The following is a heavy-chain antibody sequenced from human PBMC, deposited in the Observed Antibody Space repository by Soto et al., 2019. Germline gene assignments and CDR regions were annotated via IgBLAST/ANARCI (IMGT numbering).Heavy chain of an antibody. CDR1: GGTFTDYT. J-gene: IGHJ3*02. CDR3: ASGLRDAAFDI. Sequence: QVQLVQSGAEVKKPGSSVKVSRKGSGGTFTDYTFSWVRQAPGQGLEWMGRSIPFLDLANYAQEFQDRVTIIADKATRTVYMELRSLTSEDTAIYYCASGLRDAAFDIWGQGTLVTVSS. CDR2: SIPFLDLA. V-gene: IGHV1-69*02.